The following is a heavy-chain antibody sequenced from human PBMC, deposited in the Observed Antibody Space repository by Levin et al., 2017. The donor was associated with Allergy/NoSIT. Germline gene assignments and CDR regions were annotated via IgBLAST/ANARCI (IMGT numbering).Heavy chain of an antibody. V-gene: IGHV2-5*02. Sequence: SGPTLVKPTQTLTLTCTFSGFSLSTSGVGVGWIRQPPGKALEWLALIYWDDDKRYSPSLKSRLTITKDTSKNQVVLTMTNMDPVDTATYYCAHRRFPSYSSNWYKPEPLFDYWGQGTLVTVSS. CDR2: IYWDDDK. J-gene: IGHJ4*02. CDR3: AHRRFPSYSSNWYKPEPLFDY. D-gene: IGHD6-13*01. CDR1: GFSLSTSGVG.